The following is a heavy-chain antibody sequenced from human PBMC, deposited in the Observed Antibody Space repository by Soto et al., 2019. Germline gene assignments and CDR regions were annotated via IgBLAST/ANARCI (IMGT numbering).Heavy chain of an antibody. V-gene: IGHV3-30*03. D-gene: IGHD5-12*01. J-gene: IGHJ3*02. CDR3: ARGRDGYNNAFDI. CDR1: GFTFSSYS. CDR2: ISYDGSNK. Sequence: LRLSCAASGFTFSSYSMHWARQAPGKGLEWVAVISYDGSNKYYTDSVMGRFTISRDNSKNTLYLQMNSLRAEDTAVYYCARGRDGYNNAFDIWGQGTMVTVSS.